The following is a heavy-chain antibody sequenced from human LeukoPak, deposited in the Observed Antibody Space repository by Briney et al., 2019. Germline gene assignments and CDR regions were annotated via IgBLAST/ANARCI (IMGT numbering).Heavy chain of an antibody. CDR3: AKDANFDY. Sequence: PGGSLRLSCAASGFTFSSYGMHWVRQAPGKGLEWVAFIRYDGSNKYYADSVKGRFTISRDNSKNTLYLQMNSLRAEDTAVYYCAKDANFDYWGRGTLVTVSS. CDR2: IRYDGSNK. J-gene: IGHJ4*02. CDR1: GFTFSSYG. V-gene: IGHV3-30*02.